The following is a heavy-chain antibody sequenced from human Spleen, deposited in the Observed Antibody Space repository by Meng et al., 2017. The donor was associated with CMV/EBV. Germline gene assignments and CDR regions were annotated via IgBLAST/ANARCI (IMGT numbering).Heavy chain of an antibody. CDR3: AKDGGKYCSTTGCYSFDY. CDR1: GFTLSSYE. J-gene: IGHJ4*02. D-gene: IGHD2-2*01. V-gene: IGHV3-48*03. Sequence: GGSLRLSCAASGFTLSSYEMNWVRQAPGKGLEWVSFIIISGRTISYADSVKGRFTISRDNAKNTLYLQMNSLRAEDTAVYYCAKDGGKYCSTTGCYSFDYWGQGTLVTVSS. CDR2: IIISGRTI.